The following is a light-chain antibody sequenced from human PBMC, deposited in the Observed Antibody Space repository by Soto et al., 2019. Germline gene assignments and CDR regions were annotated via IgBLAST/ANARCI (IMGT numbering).Light chain of an antibody. Sequence: EIVMTQSPATLSVSPGERATLSCRASQSISGNLAWYQQKPGQAPRLLLYGASSRATGIPDRFSGSGSGTDFTLTISRLEPEDFAVYYCQQYGSSPRTFGQGTKLEIK. J-gene: IGKJ2*02. CDR1: QSISGN. V-gene: IGKV3-20*01. CDR2: GAS. CDR3: QQYGSSPRT.